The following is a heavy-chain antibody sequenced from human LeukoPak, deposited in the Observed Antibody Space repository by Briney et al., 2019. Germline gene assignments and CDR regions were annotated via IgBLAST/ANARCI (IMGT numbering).Heavy chain of an antibody. CDR2: IYYSGST. Sequence: GSLRLSCAASGFTVSSNYMSWIRQPPGKGLEWIGYIYYSGSTNYNPSLKSRVTISVDTSKNQFSLKLSSVTAADTAVYYCASWSSGWHRKSFDYWGQGTLVTVSS. CDR3: ASWSSGWHRKSFDY. D-gene: IGHD6-19*01. V-gene: IGHV4-59*02. J-gene: IGHJ4*02. CDR1: GFTVSSNY.